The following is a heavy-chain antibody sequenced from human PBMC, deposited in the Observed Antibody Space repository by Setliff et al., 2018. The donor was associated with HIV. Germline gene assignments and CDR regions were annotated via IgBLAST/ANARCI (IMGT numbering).Heavy chain of an antibody. J-gene: IGHJ5*02. D-gene: IGHD3-10*01. Sequence: PGGSLRLSCAASGFTFSSYGIHWVRQAPGKGLEWVAVISYDGSNKYYADSVKGRFTISRDNSKNTLDLQMHGLRAEDTAVYYCARGIGRSWSLGPWGQGTLVTVSS. CDR2: ISYDGSNK. CDR1: GFTFSSYG. V-gene: IGHV3-30*03. CDR3: ARGIGRSWSLGP.